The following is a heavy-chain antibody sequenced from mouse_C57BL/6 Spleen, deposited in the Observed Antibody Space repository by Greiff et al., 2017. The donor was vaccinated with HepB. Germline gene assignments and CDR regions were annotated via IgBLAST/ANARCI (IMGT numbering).Heavy chain of an antibody. J-gene: IGHJ1*03. CDR1: GYTFTSYW. CDR2: IDPSDSYT. CDR3: ARRGDNYGYDEGYFDV. Sequence: VQLQQPGAELVMPGASVKLSCKASGYTFTSYWMHWVKQRPGQGLEWIGEIDPSDSYTNYNQKFKGKSTLTVDKSSSTAYMQLSSLTSEDSAVYYCARRGDNYGYDEGYFDVWGTGTTVTVSS. V-gene: IGHV1-69*01. D-gene: IGHD2-2*01.